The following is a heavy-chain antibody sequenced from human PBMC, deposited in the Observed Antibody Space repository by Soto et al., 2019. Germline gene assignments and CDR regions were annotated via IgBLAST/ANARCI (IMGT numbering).Heavy chain of an antibody. J-gene: IGHJ4*02. Sequence: PGGSLRLSCAGSGFTFSDYYMSWIRQAPGKGLEWVSYISSSGNIIYYADSVKGRFTISRDNAKNSLYLQMNSLRAEDTAVYYCARDLGYYASDGYFAYWGQGTLVTVSS. CDR1: GFTFSDYY. CDR3: ARDLGYYASDGYFAY. V-gene: IGHV3-11*01. D-gene: IGHD3-22*01. CDR2: ISSSGNII.